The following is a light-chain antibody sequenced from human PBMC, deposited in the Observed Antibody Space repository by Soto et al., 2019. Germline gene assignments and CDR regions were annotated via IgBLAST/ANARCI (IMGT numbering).Light chain of an antibody. CDR3: QQYNSYPLT. J-gene: IGKJ1*01. Sequence: DIPMTQSPSTLSASVGDRVTITCRASQSISTWLAWYQQKPGKAPKFLIYDASSLESGVPSRFSGSGSGTEFTLTISSLQPDDFATYYCQQYNSYPLTFGQGTNVEIK. CDR2: DAS. CDR1: QSISTW. V-gene: IGKV1-5*01.